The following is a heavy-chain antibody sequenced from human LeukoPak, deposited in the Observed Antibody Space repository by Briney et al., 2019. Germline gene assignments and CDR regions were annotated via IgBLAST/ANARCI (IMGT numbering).Heavy chain of an antibody. J-gene: IGHJ4*02. V-gene: IGHV3-21*01. CDR3: ARGVLGSSTSHGLDY. CDR1: GFTFRSYS. CDR2: ISSSSSYI. D-gene: IGHD2-2*01. Sequence: GGSLRLSCAASGFTFRSYSMNWVRQAPGKGLEWVSFISSSSSYIYYADSVQGRFPISRDTAKNSLYLQMNSLRGEDTAVYYCARGVLGSSTSHGLDYWGQGTLVTVSS.